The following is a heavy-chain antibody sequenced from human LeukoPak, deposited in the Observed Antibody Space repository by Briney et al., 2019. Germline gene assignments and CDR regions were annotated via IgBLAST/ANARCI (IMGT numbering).Heavy chain of an antibody. CDR3: ATEATSPDYNYYMDV. CDR2: IHPSGGST. V-gene: IGHV1-46*01. CDR1: GYTFTSYY. D-gene: IGHD2-2*01. J-gene: IGHJ6*03. Sequence: ASVKVSCKASGYTFTSYYMHWVRQAPGQGLEWMGIIHPSGGSTSYAQKFQGRVIMTEDTSTDTAYMELSSLRSEDTAVYYCATEATSPDYNYYMDVWGKGTTVTVSS.